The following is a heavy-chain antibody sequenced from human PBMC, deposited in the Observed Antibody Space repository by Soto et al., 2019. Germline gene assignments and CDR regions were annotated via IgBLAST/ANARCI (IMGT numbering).Heavy chain of an antibody. CDR1: GGSISSSSYY. CDR2: IYYSGST. CDR3: ARHPYSSSWRLMWYFDY. Sequence: SETLSLTCTVSGGSISSSSYYWGWIRQPPGKGLEWIGSIYYSGSTYYNPSLKSRVTISVDTSKNQFSLKLSSVTAADTAVYYCARHPYSSSWRLMWYFDYWGQGTLVTVSS. V-gene: IGHV4-39*01. D-gene: IGHD6-13*01. J-gene: IGHJ4*02.